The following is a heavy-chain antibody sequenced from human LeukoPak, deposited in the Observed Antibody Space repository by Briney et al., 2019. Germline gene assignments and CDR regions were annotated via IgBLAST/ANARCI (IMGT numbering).Heavy chain of an antibody. D-gene: IGHD2-15*01. V-gene: IGHV3-21*01. CDR1: GFTFTTYD. Sequence: GGSLRLSCAASGFTFTTYDMNWVRQAPGKGLEWVSSIRSSSNYIYYADSAKGRFTISRDNAKNSLYLQMNSLRAEDTAVYYCARDPGYCSGGNCYSTYFDYWGQGTLVTVSS. J-gene: IGHJ4*02. CDR2: IRSSSNYI. CDR3: ARDPGYCSGGNCYSTYFDY.